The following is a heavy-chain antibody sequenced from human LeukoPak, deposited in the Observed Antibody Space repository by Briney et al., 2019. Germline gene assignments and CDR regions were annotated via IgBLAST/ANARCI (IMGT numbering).Heavy chain of an antibody. Sequence: GGSLRLSCAASGFSFGSYALAWVRQAPGKGLEWVSGISGSGDRTSYGDSVKGRFTISRDNSKNTLFLQMNSLRVEDTAVYFCAKDGVSSSVVLGADQWGQGTLVIVSS. V-gene: IGHV3-23*01. J-gene: IGHJ4*02. CDR3: AKDGVSSSVVLGADQ. D-gene: IGHD3-16*01. CDR2: ISGSGDRT. CDR1: GFSFGSYA.